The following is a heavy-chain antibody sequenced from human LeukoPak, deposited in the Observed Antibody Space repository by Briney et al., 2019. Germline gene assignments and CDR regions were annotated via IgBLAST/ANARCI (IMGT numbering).Heavy chain of an antibody. CDR1: GYSFTSYW. V-gene: IGHV5-51*01. Sequence: GESLKISCKGSGYSFTSYWIGWVRQMPGKGLEWMGIIYPGDSDTRYSPSFQGQVTISADKSISTAYLQWSSLKASDTAMYYCARVLRFLSPNDAFDIWGQGTMVTVSS. J-gene: IGHJ3*02. D-gene: IGHD3-3*01. CDR2: IYPGDSDT. CDR3: ARVLRFLSPNDAFDI.